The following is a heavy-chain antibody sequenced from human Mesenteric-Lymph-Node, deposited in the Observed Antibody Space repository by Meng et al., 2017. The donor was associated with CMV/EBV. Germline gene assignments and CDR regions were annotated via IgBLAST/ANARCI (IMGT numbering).Heavy chain of an antibody. CDR2: ISSDGSTT. Sequence: AASGFTFSNHAIHWVRQAPGKGLDYRAAISSDGSTTYYADSVKGRFTCSRDNSKSTLFLQMGSLKTEDTAVYYCARGVDTRSDMDLWGQGTLVTVSS. V-gene: IGHV3-64*02. CDR1: GFTFSNHA. J-gene: IGHJ5*02. CDR3: ARGVDTRSDMDL. D-gene: IGHD2-2*01.